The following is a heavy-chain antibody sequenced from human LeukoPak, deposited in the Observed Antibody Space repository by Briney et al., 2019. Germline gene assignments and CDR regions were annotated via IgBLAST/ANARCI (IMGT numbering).Heavy chain of an antibody. CDR2: IKQDGSEK. CDR3: ARDLSDYYDNSGYYYLSY. V-gene: IGHV3-7*01. CDR1: GFTFSSYW. Sequence: GGSLRLSCAASGFTFSSYWMSWVRQAPGKRLEWVANIKQDGSEKYYVDSVKGRFTISRDNAKNSLYLQMNSLRAEDTAVYYCARDLSDYYDNSGYYYLSYWGQGTLVTVSS. J-gene: IGHJ4*02. D-gene: IGHD3-22*01.